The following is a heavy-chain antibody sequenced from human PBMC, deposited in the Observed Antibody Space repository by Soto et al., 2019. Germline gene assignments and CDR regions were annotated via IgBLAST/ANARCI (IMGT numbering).Heavy chain of an antibody. J-gene: IGHJ3*02. Sequence: QVRLHDSGPGLVKPSETLSLTCTVSTDSFNDYYWSWIRQPPGKGLEWIESIYHTGNTNYNPSLQSRFSISVDTAKIQFSLSLSSVTAADTAVYYCARDVGIHDAFDIWGQGTLVTVAS. D-gene: IGHD5-18*01. CDR3: ARDVGIHDAFDI. CDR1: TDSFNDYY. CDR2: IYHTGNT. V-gene: IGHV4-59*13.